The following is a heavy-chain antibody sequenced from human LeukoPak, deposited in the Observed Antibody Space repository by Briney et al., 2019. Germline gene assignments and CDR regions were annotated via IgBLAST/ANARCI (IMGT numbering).Heavy chain of an antibody. Sequence: SETLSLTCSVSGGSVSSTSSYWGWIRQPPGKGLEWIGTIDYSGTTDYNPSLKSRVTMSVDTSKNRISLRLSSLTAADTAVYYCASLSGYDMFDYWGRGTLVTVSS. CDR1: GGSVSSTSSY. CDR3: ASLSGYDMFDY. V-gene: IGHV4-39*07. D-gene: IGHD5-12*01. CDR2: IDYSGTT. J-gene: IGHJ4*02.